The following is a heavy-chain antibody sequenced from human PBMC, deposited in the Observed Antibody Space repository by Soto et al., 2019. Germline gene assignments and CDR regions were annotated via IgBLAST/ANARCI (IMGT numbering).Heavy chain of an antibody. V-gene: IGHV3-30-3*01. CDR2: ISYDGSNK. CDR3: ARDLPSDGSCMDV. CDR1: GFTFSSYA. Sequence: QVQLVESGGGVVQPGRSLRLSCAASGFTFSSYAMHWVRQAPGKGLEWVAVISYDGSNKYYADSVKGRFTISRDNSKNTLYLQMNSLRAEDTAVYYCARDLPSDGSCMDVWGQGTTVTVSS. D-gene: IGHD2-15*01. J-gene: IGHJ6*02.